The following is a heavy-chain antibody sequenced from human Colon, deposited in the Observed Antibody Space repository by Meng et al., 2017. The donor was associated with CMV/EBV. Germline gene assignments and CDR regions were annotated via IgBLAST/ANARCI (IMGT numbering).Heavy chain of an antibody. CDR1: GFTVSNYA. V-gene: IGHV3-30*02. J-gene: IGHJ4*02. CDR3: VKTGTAWQFDF. D-gene: IGHD2-21*02. CDR2: IWFDGSSK. Sequence: VYRVEFGGGWAQLGGSLRLSCEASGFTVSNYAMHWVRQAPGKGLEWVAFIWFDGSSKDYADSVKGRFTISRDNSMNRLYLQVNSLRSEDTAVYYCVKTGTAWQFDFWGQGTLVTVSS.